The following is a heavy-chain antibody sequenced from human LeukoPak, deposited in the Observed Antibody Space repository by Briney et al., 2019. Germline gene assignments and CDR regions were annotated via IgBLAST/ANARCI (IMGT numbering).Heavy chain of an antibody. Sequence: SETLSLTCTVSGGSISSYYWSWIRQPAGKGLEWIGRIYTSGSTNYNPSLKSRATMSVDTSKNQFSLKLSSVTAADTAVYYCARVSGVRDYYNYGMDVWGQGTTVTVSS. J-gene: IGHJ6*02. CDR1: GGSISSYY. D-gene: IGHD5-12*01. CDR2: IYTSGST. V-gene: IGHV4-4*07. CDR3: ARVSGVRDYYNYGMDV.